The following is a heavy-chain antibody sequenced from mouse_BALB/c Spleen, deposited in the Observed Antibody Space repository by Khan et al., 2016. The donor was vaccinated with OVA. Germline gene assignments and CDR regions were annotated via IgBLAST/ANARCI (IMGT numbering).Heavy chain of an antibody. D-gene: IGHD3-2*02. V-gene: IGHV1S132*01. CDR1: GYIFTSYW. Sequence: QVQLQQSGAELVRPEASVKLSCKTSGYIFTSYWIHWVKQRSGQGLEWIARIYPGTNNTYYNENLKDRATLTADKSSSTAYMQLSSLKSEDSAVYFCTREEALYYFDYWGQGTTLTVSS. J-gene: IGHJ2*01. CDR3: TREEALYYFDY. CDR2: IYPGTNNT.